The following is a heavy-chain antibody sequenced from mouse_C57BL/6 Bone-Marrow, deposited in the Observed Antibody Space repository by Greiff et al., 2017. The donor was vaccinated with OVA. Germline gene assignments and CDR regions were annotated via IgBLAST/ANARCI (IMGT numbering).Heavy chain of an antibody. Sequence: QVQLQQPGAELVKPGASVKMSCKASGYTFTSYWITWVKQRPGQGLEWIGDIYPGSGSTNYNEKFKSKATLTVDTSSSTAYMQLSSLTSEDSAVYYCARISIVHWYFDVWGTGTTVTVSS. J-gene: IGHJ1*03. V-gene: IGHV1-55*01. CDR1: GYTFTSYW. CDR2: IYPGSGST. CDR3: ARISIVHWYFDV. D-gene: IGHD2-12*01.